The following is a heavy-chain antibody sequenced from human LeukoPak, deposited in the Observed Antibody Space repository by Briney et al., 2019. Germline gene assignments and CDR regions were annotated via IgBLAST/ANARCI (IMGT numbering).Heavy chain of an antibody. D-gene: IGHD5-12*01. J-gene: IGHJ4*02. Sequence: GGSLRLSCAASGFTVSSNYMSWVRQAPGKGLEGVSVIYSGGSTYYADSVKGRFTISRDNSKNTLYLQMNSLRAEDTAVYYCARDGYNDGVDYWGQGTLVTVSS. CDR3: ARDGYNDGVDY. CDR1: GFTVSSNY. V-gene: IGHV3-53*01. CDR2: IYSGGST.